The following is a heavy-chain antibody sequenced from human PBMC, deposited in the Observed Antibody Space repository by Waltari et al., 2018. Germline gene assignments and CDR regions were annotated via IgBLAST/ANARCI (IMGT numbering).Heavy chain of an antibody. D-gene: IGHD6-13*01. V-gene: IGHV1-69*02. CDR1: GGTFSRYT. CDR3: AGGGGHSSSWGDY. Sequence: QVQLVQSGAEVKKPGSSVKVSCKASGGTFSRYTISWVRQAPGQGLEWMGRSIPILGIANYARKCQRRGTSTADNSTSTAYMELRSLRSEDTAVYYCAGGGGHSSSWGDYWGQGTLVTVSS. J-gene: IGHJ4*02. CDR2: SIPILGIA.